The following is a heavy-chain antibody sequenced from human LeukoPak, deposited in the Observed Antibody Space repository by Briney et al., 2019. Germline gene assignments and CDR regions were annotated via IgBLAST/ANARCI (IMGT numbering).Heavy chain of an antibody. Sequence: PSETLSLTCAVSGYSISSGYYGGWIRQPPGKGLEWIGSIYHSGSTYYNPSLKSRVTISVDTSKNQFSLKLSSVTAADTAVYYCVTVVPAAFLSYYFDYWGQGTLVTVSS. V-gene: IGHV4-38-2*01. D-gene: IGHD2-2*01. CDR3: VTVVPAAFLSYYFDY. CDR2: IYHSGST. J-gene: IGHJ4*02. CDR1: GYSISSGYY.